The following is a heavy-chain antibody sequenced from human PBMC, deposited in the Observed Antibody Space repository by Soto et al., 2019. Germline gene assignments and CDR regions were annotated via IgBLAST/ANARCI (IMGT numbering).Heavy chain of an antibody. CDR3: ARIVPAANGGGSYNWFDP. CDR1: GGTFSSYA. Sequence: QVQLVQSGAEVKKPGSSVKVSCKASGGTFSSYAISWVRQAPGQGLEWMGGIIPIFGTANYAQKFQGRVMITADESTSTAYMELSSLRSEDTAVYYCARIVPAANGGGSYNWFDPWGQGTLVTVSS. CDR2: IIPIFGTA. V-gene: IGHV1-69*01. J-gene: IGHJ5*02. D-gene: IGHD2-2*01.